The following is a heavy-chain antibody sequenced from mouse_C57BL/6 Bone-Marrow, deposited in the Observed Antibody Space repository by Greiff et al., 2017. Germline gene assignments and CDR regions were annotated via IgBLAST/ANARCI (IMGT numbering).Heavy chain of an antibody. Sequence: EVKLVESGAELVRPGASVKLSCTASGFNIKDDYMHWVKQRPEQGLEWIGWIDPENGDTEYASKFQGKATITADTSSNTAYLQLSSLTSEDTAIYYCTTKGVYYSNYWYAMDYWGQGTSVTVSS. D-gene: IGHD2-5*01. V-gene: IGHV14-4*01. CDR2: IDPENGDT. J-gene: IGHJ4*01. CDR3: TTKGVYYSNYWYAMDY. CDR1: GFNIKDDY.